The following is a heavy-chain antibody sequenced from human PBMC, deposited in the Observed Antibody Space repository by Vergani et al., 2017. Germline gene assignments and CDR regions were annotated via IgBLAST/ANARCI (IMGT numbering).Heavy chain of an antibody. J-gene: IGHJ6*03. V-gene: IGHV4-34*01. CDR2: INHSGST. CDR3: ARGVNCSSTSCYPQGGYYYYMDV. D-gene: IGHD2-2*01. Sequence: QVQLQQWGAGLLKPSETLSLTCAVYGGSFSGYYWSWIRQPPGKGLEWIGEINHSGSTNDNPSLKSRVTISVDTSKNQFSLKLSSVTAADTAVYYCARGVNCSSTSCYPQGGYYYYMDVWGKGTTVTVSS. CDR1: GGSFSGYY.